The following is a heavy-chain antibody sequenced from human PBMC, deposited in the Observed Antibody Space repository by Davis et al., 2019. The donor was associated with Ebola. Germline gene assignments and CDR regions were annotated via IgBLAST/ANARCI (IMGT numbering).Heavy chain of an antibody. J-gene: IGHJ5*01. CDR2: TGHSGYT. V-gene: IGHV4-34*01. Sequence: MPSETLSLTCAVYGDSVSDYFWSWIRQPPGKGLESIGETGHSGYTNYSPSLMSRITMSVDSSKNQFSLKLHSVTAADTAVYYCARTTKTNIEASGLGFNSFDSWGQGALVSVPS. D-gene: IGHD4-17*01. CDR3: ARTTKTNIEASGLGFNSFDS. CDR1: GDSVSDYF.